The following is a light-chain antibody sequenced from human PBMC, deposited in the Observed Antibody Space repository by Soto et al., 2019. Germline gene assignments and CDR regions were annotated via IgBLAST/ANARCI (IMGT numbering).Light chain of an antibody. CDR2: EVS. V-gene: IGLV2-14*01. Sequence: QSALPQPASVSGSPGQSITISCTGTSSDVGGYNYVSWYQQHPGKAPKLMIYEVSNRPAGVSNRFSGSKSGNTSSLTISGVQDEDGAEYYCGSYTISSTRVFGGGTQLTVL. CDR1: SSDVGGYNY. J-gene: IGLJ7*01. CDR3: GSYTISSTRV.